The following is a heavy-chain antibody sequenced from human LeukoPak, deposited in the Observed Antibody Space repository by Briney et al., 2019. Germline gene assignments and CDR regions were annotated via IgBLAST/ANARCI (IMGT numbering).Heavy chain of an antibody. V-gene: IGHV1-18*01. D-gene: IGHD5-18*01. CDR1: GYTFTSFG. Sequence: ASVKVSCKASGYTFTSFGISWVRQAPGQGLEWVGWISAYNGNTNYAQKLQGRVTMTTDTSTSTAYMEIRSLRSDDTAVYYCTRDLGVDTTMIFFDYWGQGSLVTVSS. J-gene: IGHJ4*02. CDR3: TRDLGVDTTMIFFDY. CDR2: ISAYNGNT.